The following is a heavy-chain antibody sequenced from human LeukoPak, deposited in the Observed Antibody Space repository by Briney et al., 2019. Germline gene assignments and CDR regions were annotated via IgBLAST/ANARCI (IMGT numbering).Heavy chain of an antibody. CDR3: AKELVTETGTFDY. V-gene: IGHV3-30*02. CDR1: GFTFSSYG. CDR2: IRYDGSNK. Sequence: GGSLRLSCAASGFTFSSYGMTWVRQAPGKGLEWVAFIRYDGSNKYYAGSVKGRFTISRDNSKNTLYLQMNSLRAEDTAVYYCAKELVTETGTFDYWGQGTLVTVSS. J-gene: IGHJ4*02. D-gene: IGHD1-1*01.